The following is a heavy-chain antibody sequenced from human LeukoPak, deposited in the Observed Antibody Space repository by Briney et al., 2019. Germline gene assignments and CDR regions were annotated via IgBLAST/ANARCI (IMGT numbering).Heavy chain of an antibody. CDR1: GGSISSSSYY. J-gene: IGHJ4*02. Sequence: SETLSLTCTVSGGSISSSSYYWGWIRQPPGKGLEWIGSIYYSGSTNYNPSHKSRVTISVDTSKNQFSLKLTSVTAADTAVYYCARANVVTASDYWGQGTLVTVAS. CDR3: ARANVVTASDY. V-gene: IGHV4-39*07. CDR2: IYYSGST. D-gene: IGHD2-21*02.